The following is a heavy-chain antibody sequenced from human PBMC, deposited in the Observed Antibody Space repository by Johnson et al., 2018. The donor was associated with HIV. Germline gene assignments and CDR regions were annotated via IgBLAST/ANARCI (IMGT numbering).Heavy chain of an antibody. J-gene: IGHJ3*02. CDR2: ISYDGSNK. Sequence: QVQLVESGGGVVQPGRSLRLSCAASGFTFSSYVMQWVRQAPGKGLEWVAVISYDGSNKYYADSVKGRFTISRDNRKNTLYMQMNSLRAEDTAVYYCAKDRGETGWDAFDIWGQGTMVTVSS. V-gene: IGHV3-30-3*01. CDR1: GFTFSSYV. D-gene: IGHD6-19*01. CDR3: AKDRGETGWDAFDI.